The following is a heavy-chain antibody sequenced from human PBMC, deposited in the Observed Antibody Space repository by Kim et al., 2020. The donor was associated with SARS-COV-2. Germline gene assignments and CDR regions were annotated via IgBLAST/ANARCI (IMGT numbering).Heavy chain of an antibody. CDR3: SREASADGRVLDY. CDR2: IYSIGST. V-gene: IGHV4-59*01. D-gene: IGHD6-13*01. CDR1: GVSISSYY. J-gene: IGHJ4*02. Sequence: SETLSLTCTVSGVSISSYYWSWIRQPPGKGLEWIGYIYSIGSTNYNLSLKSRVTILVDTHKNQSPLMLISIPAADTAAYYCSREASADGRVLDYCGLGTL.